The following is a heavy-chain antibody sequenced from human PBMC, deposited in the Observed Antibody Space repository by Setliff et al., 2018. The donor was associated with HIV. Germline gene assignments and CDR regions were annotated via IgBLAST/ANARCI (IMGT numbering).Heavy chain of an antibody. Sequence: PSETLSLTCIVSGGSISTYYWSWIRQPAGEGLEWIGRIYPSGSTNYNPSLRIRVTLSVDTSKNHFSLKLNSVTAADTAVYYCARDRGTRYGSGKDFDSRGQGILVTVSS. D-gene: IGHD3-10*01. CDR3: ARDRGTRYGSGKDFDS. J-gene: IGHJ4*02. CDR1: GGSISTYY. V-gene: IGHV4-4*07. CDR2: IYPSGST.